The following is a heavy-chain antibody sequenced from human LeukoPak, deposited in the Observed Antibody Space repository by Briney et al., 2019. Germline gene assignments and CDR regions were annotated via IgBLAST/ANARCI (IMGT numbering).Heavy chain of an antibody. V-gene: IGHV4-61*02. Sequence: SETLSLTCTVSGGSISSGSYYWSWIRQPAGKGLEWIGRIYTSGSTNYNPSLKSRVTISVDTSKNQFSLKLSSATAADTAVYYCARDLGWLLAFDIWGQGTMVTVSS. CDR2: IYTSGST. CDR1: GGSISSGSYY. J-gene: IGHJ3*02. D-gene: IGHD3-3*01. CDR3: ARDLGWLLAFDI.